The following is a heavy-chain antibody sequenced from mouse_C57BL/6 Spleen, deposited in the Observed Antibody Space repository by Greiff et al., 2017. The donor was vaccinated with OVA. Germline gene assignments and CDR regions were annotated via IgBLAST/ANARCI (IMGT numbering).Heavy chain of an antibody. CDR3: ARHDRIYDGYWFAY. V-gene: IGHV2-6-1*01. D-gene: IGHD2-3*01. CDR1: GFSFTSYG. Sequence: VQLQQSGPGLAAPSQSLSITCTVSGFSFTSYGVHWVRQPPGKGLEWLVVIWSDGSTTYNSALKSRLSISKDNSKNQVFLKMYSLQTDDTAMYYCARHDRIYDGYWFAYWGQGALVTVSA. J-gene: IGHJ3*01. CDR2: IWSDGST.